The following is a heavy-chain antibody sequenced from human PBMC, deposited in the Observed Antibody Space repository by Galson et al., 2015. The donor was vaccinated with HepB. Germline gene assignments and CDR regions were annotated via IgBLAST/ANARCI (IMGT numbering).Heavy chain of an antibody. J-gene: IGHJ6*03. D-gene: IGHD3-10*01. V-gene: IGHV3-9*01. CDR2: ISWNSGNI. CDR3: AKVGPYGSTYDYMDV. CDR1: GFTFEDYA. Sequence: SLRLSCAASGFTFEDYAMHWVRQAPGKGLEWVSGISWNSGNIVYADSVKGRFTISRDNAKNSLCLQMNSLRSEDTALYYCAKVGPYGSTYDYMDVWGKGTTVTVSS.